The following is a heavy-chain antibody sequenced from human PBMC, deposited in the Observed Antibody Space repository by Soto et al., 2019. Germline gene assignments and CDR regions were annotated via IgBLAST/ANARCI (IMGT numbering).Heavy chain of an antibody. Sequence: GGSLRLSCAVSGFTFRSSPMSWVRRAPGKGLEWVSAISGSGGSTYYADSVKGRFTISRDNSKNTLYLQMNSLRAEDTAVYYCANGLEPIDYWGQGTLVTVSS. CDR2: ISGSGGST. J-gene: IGHJ4*02. V-gene: IGHV3-23*01. D-gene: IGHD1-1*01. CDR1: GFTFRSSP. CDR3: ANGLEPIDY.